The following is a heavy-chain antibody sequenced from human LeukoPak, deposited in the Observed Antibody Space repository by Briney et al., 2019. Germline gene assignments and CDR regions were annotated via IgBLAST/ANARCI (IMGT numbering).Heavy chain of an antibody. CDR3: ARDGDAGAFDI. D-gene: IGHD7-27*01. V-gene: IGHV1-2*02. Sequence: DSVKVSCKASGYTFTGYYMHWVRQAPAQGLEWMGWINPNSGGTNYAQKFQGRVTMTRDTSNSTAYMELSRLRSDDTAVYYCARDGDAGAFDIWGQGTMVTVSS. CDR1: GYTFTGYY. J-gene: IGHJ3*02. CDR2: INPNSGGT.